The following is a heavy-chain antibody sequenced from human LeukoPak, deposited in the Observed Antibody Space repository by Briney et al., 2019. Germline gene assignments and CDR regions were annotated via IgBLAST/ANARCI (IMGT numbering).Heavy chain of an antibody. CDR1: GYTFTGYY. J-gene: IGHJ5*02. Sequence: ASVKVSCKASGYTFTGYYMHWVRQAPGQGLEWMGWINPNSGGTDYAQKFQGRVTMTRDTSISTAYMGLSRLRSDDTAVYYCARDPNGADGYWMIGWFDPWGQGTLVTVSS. V-gene: IGHV1-2*02. D-gene: IGHD2-8*01. CDR2: INPNSGGT. CDR3: ARDPNGADGYWMIGWFDP.